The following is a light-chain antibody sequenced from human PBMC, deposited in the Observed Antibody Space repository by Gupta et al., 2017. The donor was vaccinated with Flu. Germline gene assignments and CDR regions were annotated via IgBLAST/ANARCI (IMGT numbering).Light chain of an antibody. CDR2: AAS. J-gene: IGKJ1*01. Sequence: IQMSQSPSSLSASVGDSVTITCRASQSINSYLNWYQQKPGKAPNLLIYAASTLQSGVPSRFSGSGSGTDFTLTINSLQPEDFATYYCQQSYSNPQTFGQGTKVEIK. V-gene: IGKV1-39*01. CDR1: QSINSY. CDR3: QQSYSNPQT.